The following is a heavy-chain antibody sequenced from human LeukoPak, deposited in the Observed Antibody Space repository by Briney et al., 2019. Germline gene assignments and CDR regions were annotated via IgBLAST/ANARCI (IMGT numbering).Heavy chain of an antibody. CDR3: ARVHYSSGLPGRFDP. CDR2: ISYDGSNK. V-gene: IGHV3-30*04. D-gene: IGHD6-19*01. Sequence: PGGPLRLSCAASGFTFSSYAMHWVRQAPGKGLEWVAVISYDGSNKYYADSVKGRFTISRDNSKNTLYLQMNSLRAEDTAVYYCARVHYSSGLPGRFDPWGQGTLVTVSS. CDR1: GFTFSSYA. J-gene: IGHJ5*02.